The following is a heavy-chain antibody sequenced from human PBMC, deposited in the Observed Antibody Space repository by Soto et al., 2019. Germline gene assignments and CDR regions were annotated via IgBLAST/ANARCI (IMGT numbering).Heavy chain of an antibody. CDR1: GAYISDFS. Sequence: QVQQLESGPGLVKPWDTLSLTCTVSGAYISDFSWSWIRQPAGKGLEWIGRITVNGNTQYNPSFSSRVTMSMDTSRNQFSLNLQSATAADTALYYCARESGENWTCEAHWGQGTLVTVSS. D-gene: IGHD1-1*01. CDR3: ARESGENWTCEAH. J-gene: IGHJ1*01. CDR2: ITVNGNT. V-gene: IGHV4-4*07.